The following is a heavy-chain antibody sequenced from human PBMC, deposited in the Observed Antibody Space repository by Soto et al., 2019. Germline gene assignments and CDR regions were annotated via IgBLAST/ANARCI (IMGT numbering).Heavy chain of an antibody. CDR2: IYYSGST. CDR1: GGSISSSSYY. Sequence: QLQLQESGPGLVKPSETLSLTCTVSGGSISSSSYYWGWIRQPPGKGLEWIGSIYYSGSTYYTPSLKSRVTISVDTSKNQFSLKLSSVTAADTAVYYCARLDYGEGAFDIWGQGTMVTVSS. J-gene: IGHJ3*02. D-gene: IGHD4-17*01. V-gene: IGHV4-39*01. CDR3: ARLDYGEGAFDI.